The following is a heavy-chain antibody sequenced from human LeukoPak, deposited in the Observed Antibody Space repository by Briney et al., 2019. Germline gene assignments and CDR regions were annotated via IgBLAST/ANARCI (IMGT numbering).Heavy chain of an antibody. J-gene: IGHJ3*02. CDR1: GASISSYY. V-gene: IGHV4-59*01. D-gene: IGHD6-13*01. CDR3: AAQGSSWDAFDI. Sequence: SETLSLTCSVSGASISSYYWSRIRQPPGKRLEWIGYIHSSGSTNYSPSLKSRVTISVDTSKNQFSLKLSSLTAADTAVYYCAAQGSSWDAFDIWGRGTMVTVSS. CDR2: IHSSGST.